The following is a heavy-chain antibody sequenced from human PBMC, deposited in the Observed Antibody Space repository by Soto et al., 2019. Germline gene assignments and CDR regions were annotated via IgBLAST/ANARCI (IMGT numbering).Heavy chain of an antibody. CDR3: APSGGNSYYYGMDV. J-gene: IGHJ6*02. Sequence: QVQLQESGPGLVKPSQTLSLTCSVSGGSMSSGGYYWSWIRQPTGKGLEWIGYIYYSANTHYTPSLKCRVSISTDTSKNQYSLNLSSVTAADTAVYYCAPSGGNSYYYGMDVGGQGTTVTVSS. D-gene: IGHD3-16*01. CDR2: IYYSANT. CDR1: GGSMSSGGYY. V-gene: IGHV4-31*02.